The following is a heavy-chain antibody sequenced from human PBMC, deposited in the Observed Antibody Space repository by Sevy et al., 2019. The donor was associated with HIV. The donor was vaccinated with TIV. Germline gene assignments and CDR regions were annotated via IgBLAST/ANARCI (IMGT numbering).Heavy chain of an antibody. V-gene: IGHV1-18*01. CDR3: ARVPTYYYGSATYFES. CDR1: GYTFASEG. CDR2: IGAYNGNA. Sequence: ASVKVPCKASGYTFASEGISWVRQAPGQGLEWMGWIGAYNGNANSAQKLQGRVTMTTDTSTSTAYMELSSLRSDDTAIYYCARVPTYYYGSATYFESWGQGTLVTVSS. J-gene: IGHJ4*02. D-gene: IGHD3-10*01.